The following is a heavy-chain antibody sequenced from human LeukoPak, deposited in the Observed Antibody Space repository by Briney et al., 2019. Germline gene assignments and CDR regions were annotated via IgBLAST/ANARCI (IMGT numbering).Heavy chain of an antibody. CDR2: IYYSGST. V-gene: IGHV4-59*01. CDR1: GGSISSYY. CDR3: ARGLRDILTGYYSTPFDY. Sequence: PSETLSLTCTVSGGSISSYYWSWIRQPPGKGLEWIGYIYYSGSTNYNPSLKSRVTISVDTSKNQFSLKLSSVTAADTAVCYCARGLRDILTGYYSTPFDYWGQGTLVTVSS. D-gene: IGHD3-9*01. J-gene: IGHJ4*02.